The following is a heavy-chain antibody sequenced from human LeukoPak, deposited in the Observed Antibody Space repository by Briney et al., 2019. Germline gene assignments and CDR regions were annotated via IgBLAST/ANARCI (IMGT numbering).Heavy chain of an antibody. D-gene: IGHD3-16*02. CDR2: INHDGTEK. V-gene: IGHV3-7*01. Sequence: PGVSLRLSCVGSGFSFDSYWMNWVRQAPGRGLEWVANINHDGTEKYYVDSVKGRQTISRDNANKSLYLQMNSLSADDTAVYYCARADYDYVWGSYRQYYFDYWGQGTLVTVSS. CDR3: ARADYDYVWGSYRQYYFDY. J-gene: IGHJ4*02. CDR1: GFSFDSYW.